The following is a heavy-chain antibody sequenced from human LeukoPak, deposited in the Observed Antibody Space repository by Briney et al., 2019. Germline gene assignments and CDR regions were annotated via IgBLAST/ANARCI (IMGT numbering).Heavy chain of an antibody. CDR3: AKGHYYGSGSLDY. D-gene: IGHD3-10*01. Sequence: GGSLRLSCAASGFTFSGYGMSWVRQAPGKGLEWVSAIGGSGGSTYYADSVKGRFTISRDNSKNTLYVQMNSLRAEDTAVYYCAKGHYYGSGSLDYWGQGTLVTVSS. V-gene: IGHV3-23*01. CDR2: IGGSGGST. J-gene: IGHJ4*02. CDR1: GFTFSGYG.